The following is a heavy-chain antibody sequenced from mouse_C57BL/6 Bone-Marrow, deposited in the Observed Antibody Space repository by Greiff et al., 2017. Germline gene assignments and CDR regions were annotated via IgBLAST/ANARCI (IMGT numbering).Heavy chain of an antibody. CDR1: GFNIKDDY. CDR2: IDPESGDT. D-gene: IGHD2-4*01. J-gene: IGHJ2*01. Sequence: EVKLMESGAELVRPGASVKLSCTASGFNIKDDYMHWVKQRPEQGLEWIGWIDPESGDTEYASKFQGKATITADTSSNTAYLQLSSLTSEDTAVYYCTTWGDYGFDYWGQGTTLTVSS. CDR3: TTWGDYGFDY. V-gene: IGHV14-4*01.